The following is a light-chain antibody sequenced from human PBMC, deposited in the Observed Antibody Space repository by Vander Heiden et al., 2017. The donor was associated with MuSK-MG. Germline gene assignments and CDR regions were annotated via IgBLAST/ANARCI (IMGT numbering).Light chain of an antibody. Sequence: DIQMTHSPSSLSASVGDRVTITCRANRGISNSLAWYQQKPGKAPKLLLYAASRLESGVPSRFSGSGSGTDYTLTISSLQPEDFATYYCQQYYSTPWTFGQGTKVEIK. V-gene: IGKV1-NL1*01. J-gene: IGKJ1*01. CDR2: AAS. CDR1: RGISNS. CDR3: QQYYSTPWT.